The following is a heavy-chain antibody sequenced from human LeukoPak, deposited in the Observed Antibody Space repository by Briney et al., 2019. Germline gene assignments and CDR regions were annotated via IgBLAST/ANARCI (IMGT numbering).Heavy chain of an antibody. CDR3: ARGGGYSSSWYTIDYYYYMDV. J-gene: IGHJ6*03. V-gene: IGHV4-34*01. CDR2: INHSGGT. D-gene: IGHD6-13*01. Sequence: PSETLSLTCTVSGGAISSYYWSWIRQPAGKGLEWIGEINHSGGTNYNPSLKSRVTISVDTSNNQFSLKLSSVTAADTAVYYCARGGGYSSSWYTIDYYYYMDVWGKGTTVTVSS. CDR1: GGAISSYY.